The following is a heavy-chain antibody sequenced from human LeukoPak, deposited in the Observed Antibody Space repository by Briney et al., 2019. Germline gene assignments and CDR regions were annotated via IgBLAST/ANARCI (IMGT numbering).Heavy chain of an antibody. CDR1: VSIFSRYA. CDR2: ISNFVWSP. V-gene: IGHV3-23*01. Sequence: GWALSLSCVASVSIFSRYAMNWVRPPPGRGLDWVSTISNFVWSPYYADSVKGRFTISRDNSQNTLYLQMNSLRAEDTATYYCAKDVYDFWSGFDYWGQGTLVTVSS. CDR3: AKDVYDFWSGFDY. D-gene: IGHD3-3*01. J-gene: IGHJ4*02.